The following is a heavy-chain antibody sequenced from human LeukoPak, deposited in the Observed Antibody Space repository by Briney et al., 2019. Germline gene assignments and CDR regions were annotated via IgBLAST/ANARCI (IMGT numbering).Heavy chain of an antibody. CDR2: INYSGST. J-gene: IGHJ6*03. Sequence: SETLSLTCTVSGGSIRSYFWSWIRQPPGKGLEWIGYINYSGSTNYNPSLKSRVTISVDTSRNQFSLRLSSVTTADTAVYYCARDKVLYGYYMDVWGKGTTVTVSS. V-gene: IGHV4-59*01. CDR3: ARDKVLYGYYMDV. D-gene: IGHD2/OR15-2a*01. CDR1: GGSIRSYF.